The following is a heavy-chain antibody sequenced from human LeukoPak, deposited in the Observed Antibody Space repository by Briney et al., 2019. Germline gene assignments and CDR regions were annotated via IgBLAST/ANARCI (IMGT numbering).Heavy chain of an antibody. V-gene: IGHV3-23*01. D-gene: IGHD1-14*01. CDR3: AKPLITNVYYYYMDV. Sequence: GTLSLTCAVSGGSISSSNWWSWVRQAPGKGLEWVSAISGSGGSTYYADSVKGRFTISRDNSKNTLYLQMNSLRAEDTAVYYCAKPLITNVYYYYMDVWGKGTTVTVSS. CDR1: GGSISSSN. J-gene: IGHJ6*03. CDR2: ISGSGGST.